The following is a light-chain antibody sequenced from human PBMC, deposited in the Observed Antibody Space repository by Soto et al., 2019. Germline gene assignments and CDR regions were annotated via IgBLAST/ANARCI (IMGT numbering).Light chain of an antibody. CDR3: QQYNHWPRMLS. CDR2: ATS. V-gene: IGKV3-15*01. J-gene: IGKJ4*01. Sequence: EIVMTQSPATLSVSPGERATLSCRASQSVGSNLAWYQQKPGQAPRLLIYATSSRASDVPARFSGSGSGTEFTLTIASLQSEDFAIYYCQQYNHWPRMLSFGGGTKVELK. CDR1: QSVGSN.